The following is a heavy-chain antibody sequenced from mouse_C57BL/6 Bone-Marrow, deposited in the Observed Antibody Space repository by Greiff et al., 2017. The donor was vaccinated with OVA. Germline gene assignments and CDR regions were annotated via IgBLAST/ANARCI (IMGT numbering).Heavy chain of an antibody. Sequence: VQLQQSGPELVKPGASVKIPCKASGYTFTDYNMDWVKQSHGKSLEWIGDINPNNGGTIYNQKFKGKATLTVDKSSSTAYMELRSLTSEDTAVYYCARRTIGYYGSSYWFAYWGQGTLVTVSA. CDR2: INPNNGGT. J-gene: IGHJ3*01. D-gene: IGHD1-1*01. V-gene: IGHV1-18*01. CDR3: ARRTIGYYGSSYWFAY. CDR1: GYTFTDYN.